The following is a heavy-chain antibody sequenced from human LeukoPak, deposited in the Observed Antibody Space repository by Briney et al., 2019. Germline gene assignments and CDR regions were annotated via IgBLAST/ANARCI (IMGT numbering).Heavy chain of an antibody. CDR3: ARSSDSSSWYPGNWFDP. V-gene: IGHV1-2*02. CDR2: INPNSGGT. J-gene: IGHJ5*02. D-gene: IGHD6-13*01. Sequence: GASVKVSCKASGYTFTGYYMHWVRQAPGQGLEWMGWINPNSGGTNYAQKFQGRVTMTRDTSISTAYMELSRLRSVDTAVYYCARSSDSSSWYPGNWFDPWGQGTLVTVSS. CDR1: GYTFTGYY.